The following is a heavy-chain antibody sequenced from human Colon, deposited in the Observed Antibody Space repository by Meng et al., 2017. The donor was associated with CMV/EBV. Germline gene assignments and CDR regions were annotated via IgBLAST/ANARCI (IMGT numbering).Heavy chain of an antibody. CDR3: ASHSSYVWGSHH. Sequence: VQVLQHAAELGLPGASVKVSCKASGYRSTGYYIHWVRKAPGQGIERLGWMDPTTGRTDYAQKFQGTVTMTRDTSISTAYLALSRLTTDDTAVYYCASHSSYVWGSHHWGQGTLVTVSS. V-gene: IGHV1-2*02. D-gene: IGHD3-16*01. CDR2: MDPTTGRT. J-gene: IGHJ1*01. CDR1: GYRSTGYY.